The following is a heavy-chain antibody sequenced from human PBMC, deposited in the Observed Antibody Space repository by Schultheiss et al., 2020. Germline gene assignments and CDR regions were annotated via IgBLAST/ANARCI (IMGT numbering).Heavy chain of an antibody. V-gene: IGHV4-30-2*05. D-gene: IGHD2-15*01. Sequence: SWIRQPPGKGLEWIGYIYHSGSTYYNPSLKSRVTISVDTSKNQFSLKLSSVTAADTAVYYCARGLGRYCSGGSCYSPYYYYYYGMDVWGQGTTVTVSS. CDR3: ARGLGRYCSGGSCYSPYYYYYYGMDV. CDR2: IYHSGST. J-gene: IGHJ6*02.